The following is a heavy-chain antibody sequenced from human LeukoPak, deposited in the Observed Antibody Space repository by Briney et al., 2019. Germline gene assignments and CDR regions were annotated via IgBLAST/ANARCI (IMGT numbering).Heavy chain of an antibody. CDR1: GFTFIDYA. CDR2: LSGSGDTT. Sequence: GGSLRLSCAASGFTFIDYAMSWVRQAPGKGLVWVSTLSGSGDTTYYEGSVKGRFIISRDNSKNTLYLHMNSLRAEDTAVYYCAKESPQFDYWGQGILVTVSS. V-gene: IGHV3-23*01. CDR3: AKESPQFDY. J-gene: IGHJ4*02.